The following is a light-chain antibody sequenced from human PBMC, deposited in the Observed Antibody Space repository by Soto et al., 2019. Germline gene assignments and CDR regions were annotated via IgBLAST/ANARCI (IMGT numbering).Light chain of an antibody. Sequence: EIVLTQSPGTLSLSPGEGATLSCRASQSVSRSYLAWFQQKPGQAPRLLIYDTSTRATGIPDRFSGSGSGTGFTLPISRLEPEDFAVYYCQQYGSSPWTFGKGTKVEIK. CDR3: QQYGSSPWT. V-gene: IGKV3-20*01. CDR2: DTS. J-gene: IGKJ1*01. CDR1: QSVSRSY.